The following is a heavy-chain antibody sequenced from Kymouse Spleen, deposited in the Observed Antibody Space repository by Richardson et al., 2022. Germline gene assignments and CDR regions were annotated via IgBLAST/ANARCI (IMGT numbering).Heavy chain of an antibody. CDR2: INHSGST. CDR3: ARFGGEDYYYYYGMDV. Sequence: QVQLQQWGAGLLKPSETLSLTCAVYGGSFSGYYWSWIRQPPGKGLEWIGEINHSGSTNYNPSLKSRVTISVDTSKNQFSLKLSSVTAADTAVYYCARFGGEDYYYYYGMDVWGQGTTVTVSS. V-gene: IGHV4-34*01. CDR1: GGSFSGYY. D-gene: IGHD3-16*02. J-gene: IGHJ6*02.